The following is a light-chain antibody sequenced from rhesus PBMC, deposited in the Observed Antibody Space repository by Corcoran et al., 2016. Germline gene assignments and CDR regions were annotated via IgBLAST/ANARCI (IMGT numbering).Light chain of an antibody. CDR3: VQAIAFPYS. V-gene: IGKV2-72*01. Sequence: DIVMTQTPLSLPITPGEPASISCRSSQRLLHSNGNTYLHWYLQKPGQSPQLLIYGVSSRASGAPERFSGSGSGSDFTLKISKVEAEDVGVYYCVQAIAFPYSFGQGTKVEIK. J-gene: IGKJ2*01. CDR1: QRLLHSNGNTY. CDR2: GVS.